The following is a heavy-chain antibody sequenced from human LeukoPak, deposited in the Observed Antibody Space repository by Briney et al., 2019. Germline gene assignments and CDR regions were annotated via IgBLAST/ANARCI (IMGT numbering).Heavy chain of an antibody. V-gene: IGHV3-23*01. Sequence: GGSLRLSCAASGFTVSINYMSWVRQAPGKGLEWVSAISGSGVSTYYADSVKGRFTVSRDNSKNTLYLQMSSLRAEDTAVYYCAKDERNWNYNLASQTYDWGQGTLVTVSS. J-gene: IGHJ4*02. CDR3: AKDERNWNYNLASQTYD. CDR1: GFTVSINY. D-gene: IGHD1-7*01. CDR2: ISGSGVST.